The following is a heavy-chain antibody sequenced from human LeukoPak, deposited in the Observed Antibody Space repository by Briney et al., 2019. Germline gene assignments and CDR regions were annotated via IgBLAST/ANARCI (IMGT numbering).Heavy chain of an antibody. J-gene: IGHJ4*02. CDR1: GCSISSYY. Sequence: PSETLSLTCTVSGCSISSYYWSWIRQPPGKGLEWIGYIYYSGSTNYNPSLKSRVTISVDTSKNQFSLKLSSVTAADTAVYYCARGAGVRGVPHDYWGQGTLVTVSS. CDR2: IYYSGST. CDR3: ARGAGVRGVPHDY. D-gene: IGHD3-10*01. V-gene: IGHV4-59*01.